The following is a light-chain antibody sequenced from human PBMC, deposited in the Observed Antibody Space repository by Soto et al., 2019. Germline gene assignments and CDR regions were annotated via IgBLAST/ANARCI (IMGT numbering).Light chain of an antibody. CDR2: GAS. J-gene: IGKJ2*01. CDR1: QSISNN. V-gene: IGKV3-15*01. CDR3: QQYNNWPYT. Sequence: EIVMTQSPDTLSVSPGESATLSCRARQSISNNLAWYQQKPGQAPRLLIYGASTRTTGIPARFSGSGSGTEFTLTISSLQSEDFAFYYCQQYNNWPYTFAQGTKLEI.